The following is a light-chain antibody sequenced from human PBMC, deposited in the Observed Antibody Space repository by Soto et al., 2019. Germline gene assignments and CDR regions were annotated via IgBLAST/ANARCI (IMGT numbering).Light chain of an antibody. V-gene: IGLV2-14*01. CDR1: SSDVGGYNY. J-gene: IGLJ1*01. CDR3: SSYTSSSSPYV. CDR2: EVS. Sequence: ALTQPASVSGSPGQSITISCTGTSSDVGGYNYVSWYQQHPGKAPKLMIYEVSNRPSGVSNRFSGSKSGNTASLTISGLQAEDEADYYCSSYTSSSSPYVFGTGTKVT.